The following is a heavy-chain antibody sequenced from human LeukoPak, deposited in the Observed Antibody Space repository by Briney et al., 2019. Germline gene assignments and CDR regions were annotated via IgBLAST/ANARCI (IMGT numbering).Heavy chain of an antibody. Sequence: SETLSLTCTVSGGPLNNYYWSWIRQPPGKALEWIGYIYYRGNSNYNPSLKSRVTMSVDTSKNQFSLKLSSVTAADTAVYYCARHFYDFNKAFDVWGQGTMATVSS. CDR1: GGPLNNYY. D-gene: IGHD3-3*01. V-gene: IGHV4-59*08. CDR2: IYYRGNS. CDR3: ARHFYDFNKAFDV. J-gene: IGHJ3*01.